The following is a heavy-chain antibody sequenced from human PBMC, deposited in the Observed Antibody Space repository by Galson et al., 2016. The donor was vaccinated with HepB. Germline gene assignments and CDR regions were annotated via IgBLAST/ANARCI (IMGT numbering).Heavy chain of an antibody. CDR2: INAGNGNT. V-gene: IGHV1-3*01. J-gene: IGHJ4*02. Sequence: SVKVSCKASGYTFTNYAIHWVRQAPGQRLEWMGLINAGNGNTEYSQKFQGRVTITRDTSATTDYMELSSLRSEDTAVYYCARDDGSSWLIDYRGQGTLVTVSS. CDR3: ARDDGSSWLIDY. D-gene: IGHD6-13*01. CDR1: GYTFTNYA.